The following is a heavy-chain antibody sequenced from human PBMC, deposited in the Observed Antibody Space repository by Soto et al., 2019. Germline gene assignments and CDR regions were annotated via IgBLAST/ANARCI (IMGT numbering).Heavy chain of an antibody. Sequence: QVQLQESGPGLVKPSETLSLTCTVSGGSISSYYWSWIRQPPGKELEWIGYIYYSGSTNYNPSLKSRVTISVDTSKNQFSLKLSSVTAVDTAVYYCARDIMGTNYYYYGMDVWGQGTTFTVSS. CDR1: GGSISSYY. J-gene: IGHJ6*02. CDR2: IYYSGST. V-gene: IGHV4-59*01. CDR3: ARDIMGTNYYYYGMDV. D-gene: IGHD2-8*01.